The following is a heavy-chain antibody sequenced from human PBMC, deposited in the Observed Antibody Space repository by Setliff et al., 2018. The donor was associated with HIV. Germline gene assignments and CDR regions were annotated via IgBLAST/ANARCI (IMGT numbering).Heavy chain of an antibody. V-gene: IGHV4-31*03. CDR3: AREGKTALVTKYFDY. CDR1: GGSISSGGYY. Sequence: PSETLSLTCTVSGGSISSGGYYWSWIRQHPGKGLEWIGYIYYSGSTYYNPSLKSRVTISRDTSKNQFSLKMNSVTAADTAVYYCAREGKTALVTKYFDYWGHGKLVTVSS. J-gene: IGHJ4*01. D-gene: IGHD5-18*01. CDR2: IYYSGST.